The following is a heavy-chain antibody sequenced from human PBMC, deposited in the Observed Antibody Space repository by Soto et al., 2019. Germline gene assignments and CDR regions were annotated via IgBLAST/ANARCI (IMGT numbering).Heavy chain of an antibody. Sequence: SVKVSCKASGGTFSSYAISWVRQAPVQGLEWMGWIIPIFGTANYAQKFQGRVTITADESTSTAYMELSSLRSEDTAVYYCARGGDCSSTSCNMDGDAFDIWGQGTMVTVSS. V-gene: IGHV1-69*13. CDR2: IIPIFGTA. J-gene: IGHJ3*02. D-gene: IGHD2-2*01. CDR1: GGTFSSYA. CDR3: ARGGDCSSTSCNMDGDAFDI.